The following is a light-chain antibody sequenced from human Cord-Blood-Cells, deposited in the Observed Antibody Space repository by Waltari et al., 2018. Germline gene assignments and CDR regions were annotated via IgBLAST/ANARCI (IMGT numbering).Light chain of an antibody. Sequence: DIQMTQSPSSLSASVGDSVTITCRASQSISSYLNWYQQKPGQAPKLLIYAASSLQSGVPSRFSGSGSGTDFTLTISSLQPEDFATYYCQQSYSTPPFTFGPGTKVDIK. V-gene: IGKV1-39*01. CDR1: QSISSY. CDR3: QQSYSTPPFT. J-gene: IGKJ3*01. CDR2: AAS.